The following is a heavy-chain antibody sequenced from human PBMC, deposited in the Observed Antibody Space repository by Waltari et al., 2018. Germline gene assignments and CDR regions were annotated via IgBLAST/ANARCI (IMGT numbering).Heavy chain of an antibody. CDR1: GFTFLNAW. V-gene: IGHV3-15*07. D-gene: IGHD2-2*02. CDR3: TTADQYTY. CDR2: IKSKTDGGKT. J-gene: IGHJ4*02. Sequence: EVQLVESGGGLVKPGGSLRLSCAASGFTFLNAWMNCVRQAPGKGREWVGMIKSKTDGGKTDYDATVKGRLTMSSDDAKNKLYLQMNSLKTEDTAVYYCTTADQYTYWGQGTLVTVSS.